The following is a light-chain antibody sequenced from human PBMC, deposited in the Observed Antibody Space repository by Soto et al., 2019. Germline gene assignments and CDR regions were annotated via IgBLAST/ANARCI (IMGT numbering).Light chain of an antibody. CDR3: QQYGSSLWT. J-gene: IGKJ1*01. Sequence: EIVLTQSPGTLSLSPGDRATLSCRASQSISSSYLAWYQQKPGQAPRLLIYGASSRATGIPDRFSGSGSGTDCTLTISRLEPEDFAVYYCQQYGSSLWTFGQVTKVEIK. CDR2: GAS. V-gene: IGKV3-20*01. CDR1: QSISSSY.